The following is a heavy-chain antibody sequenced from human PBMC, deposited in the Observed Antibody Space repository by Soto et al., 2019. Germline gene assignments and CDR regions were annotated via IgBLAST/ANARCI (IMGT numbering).Heavy chain of an antibody. CDR1: GYTFTSYG. V-gene: IGHV1-18*01. J-gene: IGHJ4*02. D-gene: IGHD5-12*01. CDR3: ARVQSGYDFAY. CDR2: ISANTGNT. Sequence: QVQLVQSGAEVKKPGASVKVSCKASGYTFTSYGINWVRQAPGQGLEWMGWISANTGNTHYAQRVQGRVTMTTDTSTSTAYMELRSLRSDDTAVYYCARVQSGYDFAYWGQGTLVPVSS.